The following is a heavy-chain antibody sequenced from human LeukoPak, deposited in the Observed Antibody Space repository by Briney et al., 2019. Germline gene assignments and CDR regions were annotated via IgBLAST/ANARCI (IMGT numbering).Heavy chain of an antibody. D-gene: IGHD6-13*01. CDR2: IYYSGST. V-gene: IGHV4-59*01. CDR3: ARNQYRSSWYISH. J-gene: IGHJ4*02. CDR1: GGSISSYY. Sequence: SETLSLTCTVAGGSISSYYCSWIRQPPGKGLGWLGYIYYSGSTNYNPSLKSRVTISVDTSKNQFSLKLSSVTAADTAVYYCARNQYRSSWYISHWGQGTLVTVSS.